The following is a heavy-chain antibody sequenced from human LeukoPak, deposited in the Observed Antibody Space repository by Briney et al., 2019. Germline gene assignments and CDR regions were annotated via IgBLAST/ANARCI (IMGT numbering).Heavy chain of an antibody. CDR1: EFTFSNYA. V-gene: IGHV3-23*01. CDR2: ISGSGGST. D-gene: IGHD2-15*01. J-gene: IGHJ4*02. Sequence: GSLRLSCAASEFTFSNYAMTWVRQAPGKGLEWVSCISGSGGSTSYADSVKGRFTISRDDSKNTLYLQMNSLRAEDTAIYYCAKSTSSSGSFYSGLDYWGQGTLVTVSS. CDR3: AKSTSSSGSFYSGLDY.